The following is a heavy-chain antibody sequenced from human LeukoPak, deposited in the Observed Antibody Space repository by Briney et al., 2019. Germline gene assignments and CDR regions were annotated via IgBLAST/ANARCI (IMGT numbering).Heavy chain of an antibody. CDR3: ARRAGAYSHPYDY. J-gene: IGHJ4*02. Sequence: ASVKVSCKASGYTFTGNYMHWVRQAPGQGLEWMGWVNPKSGSTNYAQKFQGRVTMTRDTSISTAYMELSRLRSDDTAVYYCARRAGAYSHPYDYWGQGTLVTVSS. V-gene: IGHV1-2*02. CDR1: GYTFTGNY. D-gene: IGHD4/OR15-4a*01. CDR2: VNPKSGST.